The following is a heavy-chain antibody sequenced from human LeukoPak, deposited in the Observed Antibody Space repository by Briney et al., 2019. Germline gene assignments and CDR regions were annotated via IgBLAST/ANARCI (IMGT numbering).Heavy chain of an antibody. J-gene: IGHJ4*02. D-gene: IGHD2-8*01. V-gene: IGHV3-74*01. CDR3: ARDGNGLYPREFDY. CDR2: INSDGSST. Sequence: PGGSLRLSCAASGFTFSSYWMHWVRQAPGKELVWVSRINSDGSSTSYADSVKGRFTISRDNAKNTLYLQMNSLRAEDTAVYYCARDGNGLYPREFDYWGQGTLVTVSS. CDR1: GFTFSSYW.